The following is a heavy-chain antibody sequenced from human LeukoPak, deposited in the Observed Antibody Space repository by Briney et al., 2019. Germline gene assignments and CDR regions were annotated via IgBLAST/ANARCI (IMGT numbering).Heavy chain of an antibody. CDR3: ARVSSSGWYDYYYYYGMDV. Sequence: SETLSLTCTVSGGSISSYYWSWIRQPPGKGLEWIGYIYYSGSTNYNPSPKSRVTISVDTSKNQFSLKLSSVTAADTAVYYCARVSSSGWYDYYYYYGMDVWGQGTTVTVSS. V-gene: IGHV4-59*01. CDR1: GGSISSYY. D-gene: IGHD6-19*01. J-gene: IGHJ6*02. CDR2: IYYSGST.